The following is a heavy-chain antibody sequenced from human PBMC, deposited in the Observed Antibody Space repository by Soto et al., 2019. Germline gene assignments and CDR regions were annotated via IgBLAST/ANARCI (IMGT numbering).Heavy chain of an antibody. J-gene: IGHJ6*03. CDR3: ARVRVVPAARDYYYYMDV. D-gene: IGHD2-2*01. CDR1: GGSISSYY. V-gene: IGHV4-59*01. Sequence: SETLSLTCTVSGGSISSYYWSWIRQPPGKGLEWIGYIYYSGSTNYNPSLKSRVTISVDTSKNQFSLKLSSVTAADTAVYYCARVRVVPAARDYYYYMDVWGKGTTVTVSS. CDR2: IYYSGST.